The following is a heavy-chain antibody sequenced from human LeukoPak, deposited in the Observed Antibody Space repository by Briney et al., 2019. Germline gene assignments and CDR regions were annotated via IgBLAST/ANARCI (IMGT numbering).Heavy chain of an antibody. V-gene: IGHV3-11*01. J-gene: IGHJ4*02. CDR3: AKTARTLDY. Sequence: GGSLRLSCAASRFTFSGFYMTWIRQAPGRGLEWISYISTTGSDISYADSVKGRFTISRDNVKNSLYLQMNSLTAEDTAVYYCAKTARTLDYWGQGTLVTVSS. CDR2: ISTTGSDI. CDR1: RFTFSGFY. D-gene: IGHD1/OR15-1a*01.